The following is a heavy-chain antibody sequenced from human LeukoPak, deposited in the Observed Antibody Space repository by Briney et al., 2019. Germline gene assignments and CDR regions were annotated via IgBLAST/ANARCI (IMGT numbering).Heavy chain of an antibody. Sequence: QSGGSLRLSCAASRFTFSSYWMTWVRQAPGKGLEWVANIKQAGTEKYYVDSVKGRFTISRDNAKNSLFLQMNSLRAEDTAVYFCARGQYISTTYYYDYWGQGTLVTVSS. CDR3: ARGQYISTTYYYDY. D-gene: IGHD6-13*01. J-gene: IGHJ4*02. V-gene: IGHV3-7*03. CDR1: RFTFSSYW. CDR2: IKQAGTEK.